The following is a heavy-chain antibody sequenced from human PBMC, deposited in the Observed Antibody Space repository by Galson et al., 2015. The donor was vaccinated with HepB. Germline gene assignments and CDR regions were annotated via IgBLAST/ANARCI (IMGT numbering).Heavy chain of an antibody. CDR2: IIPILGIA. CDR3: ARVTAVAGKGVVFDY. J-gene: IGHJ4*02. Sequence: SVKVSCKASGGTFSSYTISWVRQAPGQGLERMGRIIPILGIANYAQKFQGRVTITADKSTSTAYMELSSLKSEDTAVYYCARVTAVAGKGVVFDYWGQGTLVTVSS. D-gene: IGHD6-19*01. CDR1: GGTFSSYT. V-gene: IGHV1-69*02.